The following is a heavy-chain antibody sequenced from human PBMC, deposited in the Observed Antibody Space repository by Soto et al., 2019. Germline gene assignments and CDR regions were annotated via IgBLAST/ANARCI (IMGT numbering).Heavy chain of an antibody. CDR1: GFTFDDYA. D-gene: IGHD3-10*01. V-gene: IGHV3-9*01. CDR2: ISWNSGSI. CDR3: AKDIDMVRGVDDAFDI. Sequence: GGSLRLSCAASGFTFDDYAMHWVRQAPGKGLEWVSGISWNSGSIGYADSVKGRFTISRDNAKNSLYLQMNSLRAEDTALYYCAKDIDMVRGVDDAFDIWGQGTMVTVSS. J-gene: IGHJ3*02.